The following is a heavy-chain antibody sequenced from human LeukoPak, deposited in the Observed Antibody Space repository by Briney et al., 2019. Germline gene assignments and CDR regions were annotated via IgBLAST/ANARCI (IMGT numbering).Heavy chain of an antibody. J-gene: IGHJ6*02. D-gene: IGHD4/OR15-4a*01. CDR3: ARDLGPPLTYYYYGMDV. V-gene: IGHV3-30-3*01. Sequence: GSLRLSCAASGFTFSSYAMHWVRQAPGKGLEWVAVISYDGSNKYYADPVKGRFTISRDNSKNTLYLQMNSLRAEDTAVYYCARDLGPPLTYYYYGMDVWGQGTTVTVSS. CDR2: ISYDGSNK. CDR1: GFTFSSYA.